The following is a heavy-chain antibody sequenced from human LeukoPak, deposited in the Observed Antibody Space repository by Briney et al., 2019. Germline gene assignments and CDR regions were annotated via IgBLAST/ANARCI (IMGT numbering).Heavy chain of an antibody. V-gene: IGHV3-21*01. CDR2: ISSSSSYI. J-gene: IGHJ4*02. CDR1: GFTFSSYG. CDR3: AISSGWTIDY. Sequence: GGSLRLSCAASGFTFSSYGMSWVRQAPGKGLEWVSSISSSSSYIYYADSVKGRFTISRDNAKNSLYLQMNSLRAEDTAVYYCAISSGWTIDYWGQGTLVTVSS. D-gene: IGHD6-19*01.